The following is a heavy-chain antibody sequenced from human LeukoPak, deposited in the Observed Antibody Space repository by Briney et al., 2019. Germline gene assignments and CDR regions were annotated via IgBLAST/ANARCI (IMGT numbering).Heavy chain of an antibody. D-gene: IGHD6-19*01. CDR2: ISSSSYI. CDR1: GFTSSSYS. J-gene: IGHJ4*02. V-gene: IGHV3-21*04. CDR3: ARVTGSSGWLGGYYFDY. Sequence: GGSLRLSCAASGFTSSSYSMNWVRQAPGKGLEWVSSISSSSYIYYADSVKGRFTISRDNAKNSLYLQMNSLRAEDTALYYCARVTGSSGWLGGYYFDYWGQGTLVTVSS.